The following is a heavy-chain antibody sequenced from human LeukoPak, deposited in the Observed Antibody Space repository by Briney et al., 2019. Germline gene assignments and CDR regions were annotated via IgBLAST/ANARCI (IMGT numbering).Heavy chain of an antibody. V-gene: IGHV4-34*01. CDR1: GGPLSYYY. Sequence: PSETLSLTCAVYGGPLSYYYWSWIRQPPEKGLEWIGEINRSGSTNYNPSLKGRVTISVDTSKNQFSLKLSSVTAADTAVYYCARGGFYCGDDCYVDYWGQGTLVTVSS. CDR3: ARGGFYCGDDCYVDY. CDR2: INRSGST. J-gene: IGHJ4*02. D-gene: IGHD2-21*02.